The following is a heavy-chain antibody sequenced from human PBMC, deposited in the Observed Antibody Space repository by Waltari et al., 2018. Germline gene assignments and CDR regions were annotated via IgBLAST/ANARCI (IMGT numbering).Heavy chain of an antibody. D-gene: IGHD6-13*01. Sequence: QVQLQESGPGLVKPSETLSLTCAVSGHSISSGYYWGWIRQPPGKGLEWIGSIYHSGSTYYNPSLKSRVTISVDTSKNQFSLKLSSVTAADTAVYYCAREGSGAAAGHLYYYYYYMDVWGKGTTVTVSS. V-gene: IGHV4-38-2*02. CDR3: AREGSGAAAGHLYYYYYYMDV. CDR1: GHSISSGYY. J-gene: IGHJ6*03. CDR2: IYHSGST.